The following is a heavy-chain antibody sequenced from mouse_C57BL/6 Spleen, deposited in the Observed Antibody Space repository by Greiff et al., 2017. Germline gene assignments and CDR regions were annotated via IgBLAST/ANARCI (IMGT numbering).Heavy chain of an antibody. CDR3: ARADYYGGLGYFDY. CDR1: GYAFSSSW. D-gene: IGHD1-1*01. J-gene: IGHJ2*01. CDR2: IYPGDGDT. V-gene: IGHV1-82*01. Sequence: VQLQQSGPELVKPGASVKISCKASGYAFSSSWMNWVKQRPGKGLEWIGRIYPGDGDTNYNGKFKGKATLTADKSSSTAYMQLSSLTSEDSAGYFCARADYYGGLGYFDYWGQGTTLTVSS.